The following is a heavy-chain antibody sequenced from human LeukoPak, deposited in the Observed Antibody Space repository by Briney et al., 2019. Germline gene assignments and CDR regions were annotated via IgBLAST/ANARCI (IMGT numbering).Heavy chain of an antibody. CDR1: GFTFSNYW. CDR2: INQDGSKG. D-gene: IGHD5-12*01. Sequence: GGSLRLSCAASGFTFSNYWMTWVRQAPGKGLEWVAHINQDGSKGYYMDSVKARFTISRDNAKNSLSLQMNSLRAEDTAVYYCVRDGGVSGYDLLDYWGQGTLVTVSS. V-gene: IGHV3-7*01. CDR3: VRDGGVSGYDLLDY. J-gene: IGHJ4*02.